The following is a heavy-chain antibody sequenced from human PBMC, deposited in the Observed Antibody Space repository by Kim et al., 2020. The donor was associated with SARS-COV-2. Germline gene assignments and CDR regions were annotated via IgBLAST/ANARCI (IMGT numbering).Heavy chain of an antibody. CDR3: ARVKFLRYFDWLKGGFWFDP. V-gene: IGHV3-7*03. CDR2: IKQDGSEK. D-gene: IGHD3-9*01. J-gene: IGHJ5*02. CDR1: GFTFSSYW. Sequence: GGSLRLSCAASGFTFSSYWMSWVRQAPGKGLEWVANIKQDGSEKYYVDSVKGRFTISRDNAKNSLYLQMNSLRAEDTAVYYCARVKFLRYFDWLKGGFWFDPWGQGTLVTVSS.